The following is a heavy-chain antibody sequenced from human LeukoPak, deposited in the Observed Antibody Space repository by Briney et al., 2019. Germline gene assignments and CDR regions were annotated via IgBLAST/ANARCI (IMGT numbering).Heavy chain of an antibody. CDR1: GFTFSSYG. V-gene: IGHV3-30*18. CDR3: AKELYYYGSGSHY. J-gene: IGHJ4*02. CDR2: ISYDGSNK. D-gene: IGHD3-10*01. Sequence: GGSLRLSCAASGFTFSSYGMHWVRQAPGRGPEWVAVISYDGSNKYYADSVKGRFTISRDNSKNTLYLQMNSLRAEDTAVYYCAKELYYYGSGSHYWGQGTLVTVSS.